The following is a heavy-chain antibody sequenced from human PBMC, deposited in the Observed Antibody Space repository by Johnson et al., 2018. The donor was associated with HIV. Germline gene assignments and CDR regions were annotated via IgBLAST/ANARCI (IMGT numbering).Heavy chain of an antibody. D-gene: IGHD2-2*01. CDR3: ARVAPAHDAFDI. J-gene: IGHJ3*02. V-gene: IGHV3-30*04. CDR2: ISYDGSNK. Sequence: QVQLVESGVGVVQPGRSLRLSCAASGFTFSSYAMHWVRQAPGKGLEWVAVISYDGSNKYYADSVKGRFTISRDNSKNTLYLQMNSLRAEDTAVYYCARVAPAHDAFDIWGQWTMVTVSS. CDR1: GFTFSSYA.